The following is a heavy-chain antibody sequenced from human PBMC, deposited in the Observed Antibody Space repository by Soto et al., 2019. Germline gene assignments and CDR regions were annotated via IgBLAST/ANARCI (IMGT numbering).Heavy chain of an antibody. CDR3: AKVAAYYYFYAMDV. Sequence: GGSLRLSCAASGFTFRNYAMSWVRQAPGKGLEWVSGISGSGGSTNYADSVKGRFTISRDNSKNTLYLQMNSLRAEDTAVYFCAKVAAYYYFYAMDVWGQGTTVTVSS. CDR2: ISGSGGST. V-gene: IGHV3-23*01. CDR1: GFTFRNYA. J-gene: IGHJ6*02. D-gene: IGHD6-25*01.